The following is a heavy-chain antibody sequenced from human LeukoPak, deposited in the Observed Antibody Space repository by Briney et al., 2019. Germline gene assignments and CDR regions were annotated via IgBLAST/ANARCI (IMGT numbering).Heavy chain of an antibody. D-gene: IGHD5-12*01. CDR3: ARDAWRRAFNYGMDV. V-gene: IGHV1-8*01. CDR2: VHPNSGNT. CDR1: GYPFSTYE. J-gene: IGHJ6*02. Sequence: GASVKVSCKTSGYPFSTYEINWVRQAAGQGLEWMGWVHPNSGNTDYAQKFQGRVTMTRDTSISTAYMELSGLRSDDTAVYFCARDAWRRAFNYGMDVWGQGTTVAVSS.